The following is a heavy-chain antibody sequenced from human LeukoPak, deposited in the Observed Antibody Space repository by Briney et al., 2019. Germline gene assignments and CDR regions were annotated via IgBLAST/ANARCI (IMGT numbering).Heavy chain of an antibody. V-gene: IGHV3-23*01. J-gene: IGHJ6*02. CDR3: AKVSRNTMVRGVGYYYGMDV. CDR2: ISGSGGST. Sequence: PGGSLRLSCAASGFTFSSYAMSWVRQAPGKGLEWVSAISGSGGSTYYADSVKGRLTISRDNSKNTLYLQMNSLRAEDTAVYYCAKVSRNTMVRGVGYYYGMDVWGQGTTVTVSS. D-gene: IGHD3-10*01. CDR1: GFTFSSYA.